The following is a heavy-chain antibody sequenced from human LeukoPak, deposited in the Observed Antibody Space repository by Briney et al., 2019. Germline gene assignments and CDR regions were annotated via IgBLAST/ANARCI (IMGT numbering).Heavy chain of an antibody. CDR3: ARGGLAGVPAAIYDSIGY. V-gene: IGHV4-39*02. CDR2: IYTSGST. CDR1: GGSISSSSYY. D-gene: IGHD2-2*01. Sequence: PSETPSLTCTVSGGSISSSSYYWGWIRQPPGKGLEWIGRIYTSGSTNYNPSLKSRVTISVDTSKNHFSLKLSSVTAADTAVYYFARGGLAGVPAAIYDSIGYWGQGILVTVSS. J-gene: IGHJ4*02.